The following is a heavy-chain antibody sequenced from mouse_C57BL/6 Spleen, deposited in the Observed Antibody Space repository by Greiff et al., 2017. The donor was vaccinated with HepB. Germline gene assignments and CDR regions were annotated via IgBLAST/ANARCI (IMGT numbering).Heavy chain of an antibody. CDR3: ARSTGTGTGY. CDR2: IYPSDSET. Sequence: QVQLKQPGAELVRPGSSVKLSCKASGYTFTSYWMDWVKQRPGQGLEWIGNIYPSDSETHYNQKFKDKATLTVDKSSSTAYMQLSSLTSEDSAVYYCARSTGTGTGYWGQGTTLTVSS. D-gene: IGHD4-1*01. V-gene: IGHV1-61*01. J-gene: IGHJ2*01. CDR1: GYTFTSYW.